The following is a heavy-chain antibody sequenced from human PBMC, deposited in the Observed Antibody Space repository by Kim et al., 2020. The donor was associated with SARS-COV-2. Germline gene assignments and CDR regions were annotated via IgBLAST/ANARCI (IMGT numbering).Heavy chain of an antibody. J-gene: IGHJ6*03. CDR2: INHSGSN. D-gene: IGHD1-20*01. CDR1: GGSFSGYY. CDR3: ARGFRGNHPSSITGYYYYYHMDV. Sequence: SETLSLTCAVYGGSFSGYYWSWIRQPPGKGLEWIGEINHSGSNNYNPSLKSRVTISVDTSKNQFSLKLSSVTAADTAVYYCARGFRGNHPSSITGYYYYYHMDVWGQGTTVTVSS. V-gene: IGHV4-34*01.